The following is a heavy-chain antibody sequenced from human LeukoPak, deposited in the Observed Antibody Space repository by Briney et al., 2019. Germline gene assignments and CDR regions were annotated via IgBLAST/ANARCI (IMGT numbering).Heavy chain of an antibody. J-gene: IGHJ4*02. D-gene: IGHD2-21*01. V-gene: IGHV4-59*08. CDR3: ARHEFASPFDS. CDR1: GGSISSYY. CDR2: IYYTGDS. Sequence: RASETLSLTCTVSGGSISSYYWSWIRQPPGKGLEWIGYIYYTGDSNYNPSLKSRVAISLDTSKNQLSLNLRSVTAADTAVYYCARHEFASPFDSWGQGTLVTVSS.